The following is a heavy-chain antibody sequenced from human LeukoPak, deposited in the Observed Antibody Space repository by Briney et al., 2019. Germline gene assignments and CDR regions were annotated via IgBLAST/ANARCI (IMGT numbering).Heavy chain of an antibody. CDR3: AKAPVTSCRGAFCYPFDY. Sequence: GGSLRLSCAAAGFTFSSYGMHWVRQAPGKGLEWVAFIRYDGSNKYYADSVKGRFTISRDNSKNTLYLQMNSLRAEDTAVYYCAKAPVTSCRGAFCYPFDYWGQGTLVTVSS. CDR1: GFTFSSYG. CDR2: IRYDGSNK. D-gene: IGHD2-15*01. V-gene: IGHV3-30*02. J-gene: IGHJ4*02.